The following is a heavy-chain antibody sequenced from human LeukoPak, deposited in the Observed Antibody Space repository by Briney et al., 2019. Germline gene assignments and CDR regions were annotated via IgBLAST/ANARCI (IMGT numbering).Heavy chain of an antibody. J-gene: IGHJ4*02. Sequence: SETLSLTCTVSGGSISSSSYYWGWIRQPPGKGLEWIGSIYYSGSTYYNPSLKSRVTISVDTSKNQFSLKLCSVTAADTAVYYCARRYYDSSGYDFDYWGQGTLVTVSS. CDR2: IYYSGST. CDR3: ARRYYDSSGYDFDY. CDR1: GGSISSSSYY. V-gene: IGHV4-39*01. D-gene: IGHD3-22*01.